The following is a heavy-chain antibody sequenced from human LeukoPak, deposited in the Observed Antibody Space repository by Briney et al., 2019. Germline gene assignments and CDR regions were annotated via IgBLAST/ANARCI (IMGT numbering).Heavy chain of an antibody. J-gene: IGHJ4*02. CDR2: IHYSGST. D-gene: IGHD6-13*01. Sequence: SETLSLTCAVSGGSISTYYWSWIRQPPGRGLEWIGSIHYSGSTSYNSSLKSRVTIPVDTSKNQFSLKLSSVTPADTAVYYCARQVYSSSWSYYFDYWGQGTLVTVSS. CDR1: GGSISTYY. V-gene: IGHV4-59*01. CDR3: ARQVYSSSWSYYFDY.